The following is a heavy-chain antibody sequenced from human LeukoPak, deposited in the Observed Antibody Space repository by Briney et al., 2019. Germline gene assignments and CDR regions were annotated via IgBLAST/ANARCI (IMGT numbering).Heavy chain of an antibody. CDR1: EYSFTSYW. Sequence: GESLKISCKGSEYSFTSYWVGWVRQMPGKGLEWMGIIYPGDSDTRYSPSFRGQVTISADKSINTAYLQWSSLKASDTAMYYCARRRSCSGGSCYEDFDYWGQGTLVTVSS. CDR3: ARRRSCSGGSCYEDFDY. D-gene: IGHD2-15*01. J-gene: IGHJ4*02. CDR2: IYPGDSDT. V-gene: IGHV5-51*01.